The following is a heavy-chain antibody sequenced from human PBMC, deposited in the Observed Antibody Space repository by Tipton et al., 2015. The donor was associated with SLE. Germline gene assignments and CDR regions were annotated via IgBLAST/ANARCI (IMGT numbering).Heavy chain of an antibody. D-gene: IGHD2-15*01. CDR1: GGSITTGSYY. Sequence: TLSLTCSVSGGSITTGSYYWSWIRQSPQKGLEWIGYVYDIGTTNYNPSVMSRVIVSMDTSGNQVSLKLLSVTAADTAVYYCARGDMTSRSLDYWGQGALVTVSS. V-gene: IGHV4-61*01. CDR3: ARGDMTSRSLDY. CDR2: VYDIGTT. J-gene: IGHJ4*02.